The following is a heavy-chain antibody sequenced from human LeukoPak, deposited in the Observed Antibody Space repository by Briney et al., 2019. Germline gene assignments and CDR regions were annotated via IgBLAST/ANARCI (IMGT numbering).Heavy chain of an antibody. J-gene: IGHJ4*02. CDR1: GYSFTSYW. CDR2: IYPGDSDT. D-gene: IGHD3-10*01. V-gene: IGHV5-51*01. CDR3: ARQPGPQYYYGSGSLPFDY. Sequence: GESLRISCKGSGYSFTSYWIGWVRQMPGKGLEWMGIIYPGDSDTRYSPSFQGQVTISADKSISTAYLQWSSLKASDTAMYYCARQPGPQYYYGSGSLPFDYWGQGTLVTVSS.